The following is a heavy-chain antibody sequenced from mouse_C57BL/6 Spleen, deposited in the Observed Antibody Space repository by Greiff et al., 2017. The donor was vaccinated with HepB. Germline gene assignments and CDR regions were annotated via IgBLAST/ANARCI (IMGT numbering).Heavy chain of an antibody. J-gene: IGHJ4*01. CDR2: ISYDGSN. CDR1: GYSITSGYY. D-gene: IGHD1-1*01. V-gene: IGHV3-6*01. Sequence: EVKLQESGPGLVKPSQSLSLTCSVTGYSITSGYYWNWIRQFPGNKLEWMGYISYDGSNNYNPSLKNRISITRDTSKNQFFLKLNSVTTEDTATYYCASYGSSLYAMDYWGQGTSVTVSS. CDR3: ASYGSSLYAMDY.